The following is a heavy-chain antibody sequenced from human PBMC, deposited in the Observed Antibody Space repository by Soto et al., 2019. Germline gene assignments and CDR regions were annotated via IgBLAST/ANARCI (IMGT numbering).Heavy chain of an antibody. CDR1: GGSISSSSYY. D-gene: IGHD2-2*03. CDR2: IYYSGST. J-gene: IGHJ6*02. V-gene: IGHV4-39*01. CDR3: ARYGYCTRTPNAHCYYGMDV. Sequence: QLQLQESGPGLVKPSETLSLTCTVSGGSISSSSYYWGWIRQPPGKGLEWIGSIYYSGSTYYNPSLKSRVTISVDTSKNQFSLKLSSVTAADTAVYYCARYGYCTRTPNAHCYYGMDVWGQGTTVTVSS.